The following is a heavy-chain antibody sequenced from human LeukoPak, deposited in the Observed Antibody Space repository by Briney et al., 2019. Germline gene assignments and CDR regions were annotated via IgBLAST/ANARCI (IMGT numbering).Heavy chain of an antibody. V-gene: IGHV4-59*01. J-gene: IGHJ4*02. Sequence: SETLSLTCTVSGGSISSYYWSWIRQPPGKGLEWIGYIYYSGSTNYNPSLKSRVTISVDTSKNQFSLKLSSVTAADTAVYYCARHRGRDTNDYWGQGTLVTVSS. CDR1: GGSISSYY. D-gene: IGHD5-18*01. CDR3: ARHRGRDTNDY. CDR2: IYYSGST.